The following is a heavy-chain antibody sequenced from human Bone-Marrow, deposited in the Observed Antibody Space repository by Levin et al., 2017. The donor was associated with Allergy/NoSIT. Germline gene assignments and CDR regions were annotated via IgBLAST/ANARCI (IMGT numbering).Heavy chain of an antibody. Sequence: GGSLRLSCAASGFSFSLAWMSWVRQAPGKGLEWVGRIESNNDGGTTDYAAPVKSRFTISRDDSTNMVFMQMNGLKTEDTAVYYCTRLRFLPDYHGVDVWGQGTTVTVSS. D-gene: IGHD3-3*01. CDR2: IESNNDGGTT. CDR3: TRLRFLPDYHGVDV. V-gene: IGHV3-15*04. CDR1: GFSFSLAW. J-gene: IGHJ6*02.